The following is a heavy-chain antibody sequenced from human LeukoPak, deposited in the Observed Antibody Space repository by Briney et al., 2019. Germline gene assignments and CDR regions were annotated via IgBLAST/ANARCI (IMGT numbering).Heavy chain of an antibody. CDR1: GFTFSSYS. CDR3: ARPGIAVAGEFFDY. V-gene: IGHV3-21*01. D-gene: IGHD6-19*01. CDR2: IRGSSSYI. Sequence: GVSLRLSCAASGFTFSSYSMNWVRQAPGKGLEWVSLIRGSSSYIYYADSVKGRFTISRDNAKNSLYLQMNSLRAEDTAVYYCARPGIAVAGEFFDYWGQGTLVTVSS. J-gene: IGHJ4*02.